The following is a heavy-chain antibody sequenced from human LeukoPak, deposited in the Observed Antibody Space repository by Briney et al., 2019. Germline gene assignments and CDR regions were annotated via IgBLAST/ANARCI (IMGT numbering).Heavy chain of an antibody. CDR2: ISSSSSYI. CDR1: GFTFSSYS. J-gene: IGHJ4*02. V-gene: IGHV3-21*04. D-gene: IGHD6-19*01. CDR3: AKDIAVAGTGFYYFDY. Sequence: PGGSLRLSCAASGFTFSSYSMNWVRQAPGKGLEWVSSISSSSSYIYYADSVKGRFTISRDNAKNSLYLQMNSLRAEDTALYYCAKDIAVAGTGFYYFDYWGQGTLVTVSS.